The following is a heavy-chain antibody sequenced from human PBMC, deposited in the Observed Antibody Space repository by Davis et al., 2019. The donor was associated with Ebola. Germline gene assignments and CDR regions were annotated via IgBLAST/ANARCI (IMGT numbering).Heavy chain of an antibody. Sequence: SEPLSLPCTVSGGPISSSSHYWGWIRQPPGKGLEWIGEINHSGSTNYNPSLKNRVTISVDTSKNHFSLNLTSVTAADTAVYYWVRRFSYSNRNWFDPWGQGTLVTVSS. J-gene: IGHJ5*02. D-gene: IGHD4-11*01. V-gene: IGHV4-39*02. CDR1: GGPISSSSHY. CDR2: INHSGST. CDR3: VRRFSYSNRNWFDP.